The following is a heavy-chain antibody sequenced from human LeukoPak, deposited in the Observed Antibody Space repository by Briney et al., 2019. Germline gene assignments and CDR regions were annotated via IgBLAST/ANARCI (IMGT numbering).Heavy chain of an antibody. Sequence: GGSLRLSCAASGFTFNSYGMSWVRQAPGKGLEWVSAISSSGGSTYYADSEKGRFTISRDNSKNTLYLQMNSLRAEDTAVYYCAKEGRTATRPDYFDYWGQGSLVTVSS. CDR3: AKEGRTATRPDYFDY. CDR2: ISSSGGST. D-gene: IGHD6-6*01. V-gene: IGHV3-23*01. CDR1: GFTFNSYG. J-gene: IGHJ4*02.